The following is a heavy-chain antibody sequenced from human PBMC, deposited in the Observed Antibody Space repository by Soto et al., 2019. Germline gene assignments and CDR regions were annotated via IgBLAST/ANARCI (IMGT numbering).Heavy chain of an antibody. Sequence: SETLSLTCTVSGGSVSSGSYYWSWIRQPPGKGLEWIGYIYYSGSTNYNPSLKSRVTISVDTSKNQFSLKLSSVTAADTAVYYCARIAFCGGDCSPHIDYWGQGTLVTVSS. CDR3: ARIAFCGGDCSPHIDY. CDR2: IYYSGST. J-gene: IGHJ4*02. D-gene: IGHD2-21*02. V-gene: IGHV4-61*01. CDR1: GGSVSSGSYY.